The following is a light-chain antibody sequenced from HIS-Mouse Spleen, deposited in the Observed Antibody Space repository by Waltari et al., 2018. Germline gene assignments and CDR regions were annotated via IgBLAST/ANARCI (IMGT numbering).Light chain of an antibody. Sequence: QSALTHPASVSGSPGPSITISCTVTSSDVDSSNLVSWYQQHPGKPPKLMIYEGSKRPSGVSNRFSGSKSGNTASLTISGLQAEDEADYYCCSYAGSSTWVFGGGTKLTVL. CDR3: CSYAGSSTWV. CDR2: EGS. CDR1: SSDVDSSNL. J-gene: IGLJ3*02. V-gene: IGLV2-23*01.